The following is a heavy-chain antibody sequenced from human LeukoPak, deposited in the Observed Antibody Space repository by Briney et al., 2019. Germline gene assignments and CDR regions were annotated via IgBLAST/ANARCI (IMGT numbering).Heavy chain of an antibody. Sequence: ASVKVSCKVSGYTLTELSMHWVRQAPGKGLEWMGGFDPEDGETIYAQKFQGRVTMTEDTSTSTAYMELRSLRSDDTAMYYCAKDRWRDGSSSFDNWGQGTLVTVSS. CDR3: AKDRWRDGSSSFDN. CDR2: FDPEDGET. V-gene: IGHV1-24*01. J-gene: IGHJ4*02. D-gene: IGHD6-6*01. CDR1: GYTLTELS.